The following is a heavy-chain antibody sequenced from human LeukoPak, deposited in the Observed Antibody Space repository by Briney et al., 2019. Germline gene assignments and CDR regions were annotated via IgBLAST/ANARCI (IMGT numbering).Heavy chain of an antibody. CDR3: ARDRTTVTSDAFDI. J-gene: IGHJ3*02. CDR2: INWNGGST. V-gene: IGHV3-20*01. Sequence: GGSLRLSCAVSGFAFDDYGMSWVRQAPGKGLEWVSGINWNGGSTGYADSVKGRITISRDNAKNSLYLQMNSLRAEDTAWYHCARDRTTVTSDAFDIWGQGTMVTVSS. CDR1: GFAFDDYG. D-gene: IGHD4-17*01.